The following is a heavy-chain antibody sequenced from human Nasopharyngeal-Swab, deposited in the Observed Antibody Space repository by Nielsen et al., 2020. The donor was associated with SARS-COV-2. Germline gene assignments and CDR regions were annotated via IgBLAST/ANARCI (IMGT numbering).Heavy chain of an antibody. CDR3: ARSHYYGSGSRRHAAYHGSFFYYGMDV. CDR2: IYYSGST. CDR1: GGSINSGDYY. J-gene: IGHJ6*02. V-gene: IGHV4-30-4*01. Sequence: LRLSCTVSGGSINSGDYYWSWIRQPPGKGLEWIGYIYYSGSTYYNPSLKSRVTISVDTSKNQFSLKLSSVTAADTAVYYCARSHYYGSGSRRHAAYHGSFFYYGMDVWGQGTTVTVSS. D-gene: IGHD3-10*01.